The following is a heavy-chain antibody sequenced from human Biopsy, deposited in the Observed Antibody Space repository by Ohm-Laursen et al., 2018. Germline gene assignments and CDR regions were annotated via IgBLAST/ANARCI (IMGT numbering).Heavy chain of an antibody. V-gene: IGHV3-15*01. CDR1: GFTFSSYW. CDR3: LSNWLDP. J-gene: IGHJ5*02. Sequence: SLRLSCTASGFTFSSYWMSWVRQAPGKGLEWVGRIKSKTGGGTIDYAASVKGRFSISRDDSKNTLYLQMNSLKTEDTAVYYCLSNWLDPWGQGTLVTVSS. CDR2: IKSKTGGGTI.